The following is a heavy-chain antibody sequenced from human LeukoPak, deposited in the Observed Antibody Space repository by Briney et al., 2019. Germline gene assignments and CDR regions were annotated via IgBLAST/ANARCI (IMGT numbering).Heavy chain of an antibody. CDR2: IYHSGST. D-gene: IGHD2-2*01. Sequence: SETLSLTCTVSGGSISSGGYYWSWIRQPPGKGLEWIGYIYHSGSTYYNPSLKSRVTISVDRSKNQFSLKLSSVTAADTAMYYCARARVVPAAIVRKSGAFDYWGQGTLVTVSS. CDR1: GGSISSGGYY. J-gene: IGHJ4*02. CDR3: ARARVVPAAIVRKSGAFDY. V-gene: IGHV4-30-2*01.